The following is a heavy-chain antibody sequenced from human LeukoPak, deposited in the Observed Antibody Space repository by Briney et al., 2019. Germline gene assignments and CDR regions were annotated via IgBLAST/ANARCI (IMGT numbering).Heavy chain of an antibody. CDR2: ISSDGSGT. V-gene: IGHV3-74*03. D-gene: IGHD1/OR15-1a*01. CDR1: RFTFSSYW. J-gene: IGHJ6*03. CDR3: ATWATATGTRFLYFGLGG. Sequence: PGGSLRLSCVTSRFTFSSYWMHWVRQAPGRGLVWVSRISSDGSGTMYADSVKGRFTISRDNAKNTLYLQMNSLRAEDNAVYYLATWATATGTRFLYFGLGGWGKGATVTGSS.